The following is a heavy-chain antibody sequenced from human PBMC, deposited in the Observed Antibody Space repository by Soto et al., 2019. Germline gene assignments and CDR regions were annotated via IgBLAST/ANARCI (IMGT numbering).Heavy chain of an antibody. V-gene: IGHV1-2*02. D-gene: IGHD1-20*01. CDR2: IHPTSGGT. CDR1: GYHLTGSY. Sequence: ASVKVSCRGSGYHLTGSYMSWVRQAPGKGLEWMGWIHPTSGGTNYAQKFRGRVTMTRDTSISTAYMELSRLRSDDTAVYYCASYPGITGPYNWFDSWGQGILVTVSS. CDR3: ASYPGITGPYNWFDS. J-gene: IGHJ5*01.